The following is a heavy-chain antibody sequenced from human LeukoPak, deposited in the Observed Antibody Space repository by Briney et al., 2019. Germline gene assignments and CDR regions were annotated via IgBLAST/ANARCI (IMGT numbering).Heavy chain of an antibody. Sequence: GGSLRLSCTASGFTFKDYAMYWVRQAPGKGLVWVSRINSDGSSTSYADSVKGRFTISRDNAKNTLYLQMNSLRAEDTAVYYCARVQGHPPNGLDIWGQGTMVTVSS. CDR2: INSDGSST. CDR3: ARVQGHPPNGLDI. V-gene: IGHV3-74*01. J-gene: IGHJ3*02. CDR1: GFTFKDYA. D-gene: IGHD2-8*01.